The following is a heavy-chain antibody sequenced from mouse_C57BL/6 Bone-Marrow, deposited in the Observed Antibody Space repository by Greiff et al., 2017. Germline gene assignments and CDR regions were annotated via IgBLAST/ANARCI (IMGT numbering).Heavy chain of an antibody. J-gene: IGHJ1*03. CDR3: ARQELWGFWYVDV. CDR2: INPNNGGT. Sequence: EVQLVESGPELVKPGASVKIPCKASGYTFTDYNMDWVKQSHGKSLEWIGDINPNNGGTIYNQKFKGKATLTVDKSSSTAYMELRSLTSEDTAVYYCARQELWGFWYVDVWGTGTTVTVSS. D-gene: IGHD1-1*02. CDR1: GYTFTDYN. V-gene: IGHV1-18*01.